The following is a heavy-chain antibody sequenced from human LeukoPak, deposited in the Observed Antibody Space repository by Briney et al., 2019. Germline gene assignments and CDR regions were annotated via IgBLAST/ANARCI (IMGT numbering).Heavy chain of an antibody. CDR2: ISSSRSYI. J-gene: IGHJ6*02. CDR1: GFTFRSYS. Sequence: PGGSLRLSCAASGFTFRSYSMNWVRQAPGKGLEWVSSISSSRSYIYYADSVKGRFTISRDNAKNSLYLQMNSLRAEDTAVYYCARDKGGYFDWPTSYYGMDVWGQGTTVTVSS. D-gene: IGHD3-9*01. CDR3: ARDKGGYFDWPTSYYGMDV. V-gene: IGHV3-21*01.